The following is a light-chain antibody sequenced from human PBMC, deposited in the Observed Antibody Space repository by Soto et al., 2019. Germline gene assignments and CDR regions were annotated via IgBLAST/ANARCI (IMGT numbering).Light chain of an antibody. CDR1: QSVSSSY. J-gene: IGKJ3*01. V-gene: IGKV3-20*01. Sequence: EIVLTQSPGTLSLSPGERATLSCRASQSVSSSYLAWYQQKPGQAPRLLIYGASSRATGIPDRFSGSGSGTDFTLTSSRLEPEDFAVYYCQQYGSSLFTFGPGTEVDIK. CDR2: GAS. CDR3: QQYGSSLFT.